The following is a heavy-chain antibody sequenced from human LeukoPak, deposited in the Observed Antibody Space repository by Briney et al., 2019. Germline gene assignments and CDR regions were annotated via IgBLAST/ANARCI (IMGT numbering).Heavy chain of an antibody. CDR3: ARLAYYEDY. CDR2: IYYTGST. Sequence: SETLSLTCTASGGSISSSSYYWGWIRQPPGKGLEWIGSIYYTGSTYYNPSLKSRVSISADTSKNQFSLKLFSVTAADTAVYYCARLAYYEDYWGQGTLVTVSS. CDR1: GGSISSSSYY. V-gene: IGHV4-39*01. J-gene: IGHJ4*02. D-gene: IGHD3-22*01.